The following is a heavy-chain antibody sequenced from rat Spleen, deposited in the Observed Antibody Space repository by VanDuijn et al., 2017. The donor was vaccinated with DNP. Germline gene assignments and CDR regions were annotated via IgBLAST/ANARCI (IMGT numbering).Heavy chain of an antibody. D-gene: IGHD1-11*01. CDR1: GFTFSDYY. J-gene: IGHJ2*01. Sequence: EVQLVESGGGFVQPGRSLKLSCAASGFTFSDYYMAWVRQAPTKGLEWVAAISTGGGNTYYRDSVKGRFTISRDNAKSTLYLQMDSLRSEDTATYYCTTDFERGYWGQGVMVTVSS. V-gene: IGHV5-27*01. CDR3: TTDFERGY. CDR2: ISTGGGNT.